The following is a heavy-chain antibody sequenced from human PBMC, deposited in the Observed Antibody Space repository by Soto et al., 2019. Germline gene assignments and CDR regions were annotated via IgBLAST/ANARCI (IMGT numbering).Heavy chain of an antibody. CDR2: IFYSGST. CDR1: GGSISNYY. Sequence: QVQLQESGPRLVKPSETLSLTCSVSGGSISNYYWSWIRQPPGKGLEWIGYIFYSGSTNYNPSLKSRVTISVDTSKNQFSMKLSSVTAADTAVFYCARGSWPNFDYWGQGILVTVSS. V-gene: IGHV4-59*01. D-gene: IGHD6-13*01. CDR3: ARGSWPNFDY. J-gene: IGHJ4*02.